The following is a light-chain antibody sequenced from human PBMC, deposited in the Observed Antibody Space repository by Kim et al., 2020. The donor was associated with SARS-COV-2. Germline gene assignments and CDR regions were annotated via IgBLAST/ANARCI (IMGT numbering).Light chain of an antibody. Sequence: PGQTARITCSGDALPKQYAYWYQQKPGQAPVLVIYKDSERPSGIPERFSGSSSGTTVTLTISGVQAEDEADYYCQSADSSGTHGVFGGGTQLTVL. V-gene: IGLV3-25*03. CDR3: QSADSSGTHGV. CDR1: ALPKQY. J-gene: IGLJ2*01. CDR2: KDS.